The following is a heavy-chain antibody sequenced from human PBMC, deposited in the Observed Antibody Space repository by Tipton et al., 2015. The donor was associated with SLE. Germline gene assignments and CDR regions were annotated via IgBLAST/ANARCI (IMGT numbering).Heavy chain of an antibody. J-gene: IGHJ5*02. CDR1: GGSISNYY. D-gene: IGHD6-6*01. CDR2: IYNSGST. V-gene: IGHV4-4*07. CDR3: TRRPGPSSFDP. Sequence: TLSLTCTVSGGSISNYYWSWIRQPAGKGLEWIGRIYNSGSTDYNPSLKSRVTISVDTSNNQFSLKVSSVTAADTAVYYCTRRPGPSSFDPWGQGTLVTVSS.